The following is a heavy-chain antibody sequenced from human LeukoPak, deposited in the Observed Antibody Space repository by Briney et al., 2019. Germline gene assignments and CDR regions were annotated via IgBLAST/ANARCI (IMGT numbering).Heavy chain of an antibody. CDR2: ISSSSSTI. V-gene: IGHV3-48*01. D-gene: IGHD3-22*01. CDR1: RFTFSSYS. J-gene: IGHJ3*02. CDR3: ARDYSSGDDAFDI. Sequence: PGGSLRLSCAASRFTFSSYSMNWVRQAPGKGLEWVSYISSSSSTIYYADSVKGRFTISRDNAKNSLYLQMNSLRAEDTAVYYCARDYSSGDDAFDIWGQGTMVTVSS.